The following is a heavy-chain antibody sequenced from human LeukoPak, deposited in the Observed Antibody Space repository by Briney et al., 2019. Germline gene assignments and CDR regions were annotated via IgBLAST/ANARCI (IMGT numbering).Heavy chain of an antibody. Sequence: GGSLRLSCAASGSGFTVGSNYMNWVRQAPGKGLEWVSVIYSGGDTYYADSVKGRFTISRDNSKNTLYLQMNSLSTEDTAVYYCARGSPTGLDYWGQGALVTVSS. CDR2: IYSGGDT. J-gene: IGHJ4*02. V-gene: IGHV3-66*02. CDR1: GSGFTVGSNY. CDR3: ARGSPTGLDY.